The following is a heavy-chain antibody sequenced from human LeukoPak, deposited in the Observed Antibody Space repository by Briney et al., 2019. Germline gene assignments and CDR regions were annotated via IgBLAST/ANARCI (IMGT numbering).Heavy chain of an antibody. J-gene: IGHJ4*02. D-gene: IGHD2-21*02. CDR2: IWYDGSNK. Sequence: GGSLRLSCAASGFTFSSYGMHWVRQAPGKGLEWVAVIWYDGSNKYYADSVKSRFTISRDNSKNTLYLQMNSLRAEDTAVYYCARDYCGGDCYSFDYWGQGTLVTVSS. V-gene: IGHV3-33*01. CDR1: GFTFSSYG. CDR3: ARDYCGGDCYSFDY.